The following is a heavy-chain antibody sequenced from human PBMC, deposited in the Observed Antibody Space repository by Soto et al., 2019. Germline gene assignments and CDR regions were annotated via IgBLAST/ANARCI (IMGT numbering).Heavy chain of an antibody. Sequence: QVQLVQSGAEVKKPGSSVKVSCKASGGTFSSYAISWVRQAPGEGLEWMGGIIPIFGTANYAQKFQGRVTSNGDDSTSTAYMERSSLRSEDTAVYYCASAVRTMTKADCFGPWGQGTLVTVAA. CDR1: GGTFSSYA. CDR2: IIPIFGTA. D-gene: IGHD4-17*01. V-gene: IGHV1-69*12. J-gene: IGHJ5*02. CDR3: ASAVRTMTKADCFGP.